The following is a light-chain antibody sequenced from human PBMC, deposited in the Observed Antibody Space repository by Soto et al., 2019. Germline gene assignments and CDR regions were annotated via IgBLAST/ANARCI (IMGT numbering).Light chain of an antibody. CDR2: EGS. CDR1: SSDVGSYNL. V-gene: IGLV2-23*01. CDR3: CSYAGSEVV. J-gene: IGLJ2*01. Sequence: QSALTQPASVSGSPGQSITISCAGTSSDVGSYNLVSWYQQHPGKAPKLMIYEGSKRPSGVSNRFSGSKSGNTASLTISGFQAEDEADYYCCSYAGSEVVFGGGTKVTVL.